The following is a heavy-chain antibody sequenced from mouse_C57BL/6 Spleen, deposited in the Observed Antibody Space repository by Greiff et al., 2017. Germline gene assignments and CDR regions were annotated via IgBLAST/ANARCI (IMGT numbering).Heavy chain of an antibody. J-gene: IGHJ2*01. CDR3: AMGVPVFDY. V-gene: IGHV1-74*01. CDR2: IHPSDSDT. CDR1: GYTFTSYW. Sequence: VQLQQSGAELVKPGASVKVSCKASGYTFTSYWMHWVKQRPGQGLEWIGRIHPSDSDTNYNQKFKGKATLTVDKSSSTAYMQLSSVASEDSAVYYCAMGVPVFDYWGQGTTLTVSS.